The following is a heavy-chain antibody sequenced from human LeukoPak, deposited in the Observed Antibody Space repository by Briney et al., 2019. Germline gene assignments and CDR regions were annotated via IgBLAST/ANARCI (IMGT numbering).Heavy chain of an antibody. V-gene: IGHV4-59*01. CDR1: GVSISSYY. D-gene: IGHD1-7*01. CDR2: IYYSGST. J-gene: IGHJ4*02. Sequence: SSETLSLTCTVSGVSISSYYWSWIRQPPGKGLEWIGYIYYSGSTNYNPSLKSRVTISVDTSKNQLSLKLSSVTAADTAVYYCARGGWNYVYWGQGTLVTVSS. CDR3: ARGGWNYVY.